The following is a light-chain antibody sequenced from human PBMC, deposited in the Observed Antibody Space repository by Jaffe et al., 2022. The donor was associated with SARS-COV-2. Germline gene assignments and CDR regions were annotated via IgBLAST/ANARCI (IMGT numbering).Light chain of an antibody. CDR2: WAS. CDR1: QSVLYSSNNKNY. Sequence: DIVMTQSPDSLAVSLGERATINCKSSQSVLYSSNNKNYLAWYQQKPGQPPKLLMYWASTRGSGVPDRFSGSGSGTDFTLTISSLQAEDVAVYYCQQYDTTPYTFGQGTKLEIK. J-gene: IGKJ2*01. V-gene: IGKV4-1*01. CDR3: QQYDTTPYT.